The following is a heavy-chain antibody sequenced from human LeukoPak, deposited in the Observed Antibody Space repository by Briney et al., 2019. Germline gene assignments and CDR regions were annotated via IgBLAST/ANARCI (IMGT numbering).Heavy chain of an antibody. Sequence: GGSLRLSCAASGFTFSSYGMHWVRQAPGKGLEWAAFIRYDGSNKYYADSVKGRFTISRDNFKNTLYLQMNSLRAEDTAVYYCAKADAVTPPQYYFDYWGQGTLVTVSS. J-gene: IGHJ4*02. CDR2: IRYDGSNK. D-gene: IGHD4-11*01. CDR1: GFTFSSYG. CDR3: AKADAVTPPQYYFDY. V-gene: IGHV3-30*02.